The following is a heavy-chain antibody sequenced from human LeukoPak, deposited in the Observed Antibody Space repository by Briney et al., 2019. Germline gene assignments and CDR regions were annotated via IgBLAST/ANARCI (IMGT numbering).Heavy chain of an antibody. CDR1: GGSFSGYY. V-gene: IGHV4-34*01. J-gene: IGHJ3*02. CDR2: INHSGST. CDR3: AISQQRWLQQVRSAFDI. D-gene: IGHD6-13*01. Sequence: PSETLSLTCAVYGGSFSGYYWSWIRQPPGKGLEWIGEINHSGSTNYNPSLKSRVTISVDTSKNQFSLKLSSVTAADTAVYYCAISQQRWLQQVRSAFDIWGQGTMVTVSS.